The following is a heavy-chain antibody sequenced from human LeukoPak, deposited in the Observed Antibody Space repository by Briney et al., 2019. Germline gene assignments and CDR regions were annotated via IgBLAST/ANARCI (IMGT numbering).Heavy chain of an antibody. V-gene: IGHV4-59*11. J-gene: IGHJ4*02. CDR3: ARESSSSYFDY. Sequence: PSETLSLTCTVSGGSISSHYWSWIRQPPGKGLEWIGYIYYSGSTNYNPSLKSRVTISVDTSKNQFSLKLSSVTAADTAVYYCARESSSSYFDYWGQGTLVTVSS. D-gene: IGHD6-6*01. CDR2: IYYSGST. CDR1: GGSISSHY.